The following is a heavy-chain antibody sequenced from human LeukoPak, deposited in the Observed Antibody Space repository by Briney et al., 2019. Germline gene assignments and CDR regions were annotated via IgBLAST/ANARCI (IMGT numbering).Heavy chain of an antibody. V-gene: IGHV4-61*02. D-gene: IGHD1-26*01. CDR2: SYTSGST. CDR1: GGSINSDSYQ. Sequence: SQTLSLTCAVSGGSINSDSYQWSWIQQPAGKGMEWIGRSYTSGSTNYNPSLKNRATMSVNTSKNQFSLKLTSVTAADTAVYYCARGRGGTYYWYDPWGQGTLVTVSS. J-gene: IGHJ5*02. CDR3: ARGRGGTYYWYDP.